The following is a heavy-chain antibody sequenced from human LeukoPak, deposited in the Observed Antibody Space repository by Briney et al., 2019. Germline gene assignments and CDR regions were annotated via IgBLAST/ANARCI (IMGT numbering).Heavy chain of an antibody. J-gene: IGHJ3*02. CDR3: ARSSYYDFWSGYTVGAFDI. CDR2: ISGSGGST. D-gene: IGHD3-3*01. Sequence: PGGSLRLSCAASGFTFSSYAMSWVRQAPGKGLEWVSAISGSGGSTYYADSVKGRFTISRDNSKNTPYLQMNSLRAEDTAVYYCARSSYYDFWSGYTVGAFDIWGQGTMVTVSS. CDR1: GFTFSSYA. V-gene: IGHV3-23*01.